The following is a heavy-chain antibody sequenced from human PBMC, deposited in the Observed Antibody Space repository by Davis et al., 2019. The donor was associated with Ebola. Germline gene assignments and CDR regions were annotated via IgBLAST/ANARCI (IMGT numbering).Heavy chain of an antibody. CDR3: ARNDTVSKWFDP. J-gene: IGHJ5*02. CDR1: GGTFSSYT. Sequence: SVKVSCKASGGTFSSYTINWVRQAPGQGLEWMGGIIPIFGATNYAQNFQGRLMITADQSTSTTYMELTSLGSEDTAIYYCARNDTVSKWFDPWGQGTLVTVSS. CDR2: IIPIFGAT. D-gene: IGHD4-17*01. V-gene: IGHV1-69*13.